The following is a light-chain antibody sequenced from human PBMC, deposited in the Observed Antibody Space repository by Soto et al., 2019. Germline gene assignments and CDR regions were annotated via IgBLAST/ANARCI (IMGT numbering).Light chain of an antibody. CDR2: KAS. V-gene: IGKV1-5*03. CDR1: QSISTW. Sequence: DIQMTQSPSTLSASVGDRVTITCRASQSISTWLAWYQHRPGKAPKLLIYKASSLEGGVPSRFSGSGSGTEFTLTISSLQPDDFATYCCQQYNTYSRTFGQGTKVETK. J-gene: IGKJ2*02. CDR3: QQYNTYSRT.